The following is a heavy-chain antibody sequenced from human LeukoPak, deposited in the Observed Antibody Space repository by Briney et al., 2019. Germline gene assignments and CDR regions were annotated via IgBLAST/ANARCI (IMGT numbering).Heavy chain of an antibody. CDR3: ARGQYSSGWDDNAFDI. V-gene: IGHV1-8*01. CDR1: GYTFTSYD. Sequence: ASVKVSCKASGYTFTSYDINWVRQATGQGLEWMGLMNPNSGNTGYAQKFQGRVTMTRNTSISTAYMELSSLRSEDTAVYYCARGQYSSGWDDNAFDIWGQGTMVTVSS. D-gene: IGHD6-19*01. CDR2: MNPNSGNT. J-gene: IGHJ3*02.